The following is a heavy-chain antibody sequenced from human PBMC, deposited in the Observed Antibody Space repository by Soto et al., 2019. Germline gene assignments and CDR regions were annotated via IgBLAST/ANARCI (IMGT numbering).Heavy chain of an antibody. CDR3: ARRGEDFFLVGGIGGGFDY. D-gene: IGHD3-16*01. V-gene: IGHV3-21*02. CDR1: GFTFSYYT. CDR2: ISSSSNYI. Sequence: EVQLVESGGGLVKPGGSLRLSCEASGFTFSYYTMNWVRQAPGKGLEWVSSISSSSNYIYYADSVRGRFTVSRDNAKNSLYLQMDSLRGEDTAVYYCARRGEDFFLVGGIGGGFDYWGQGILVTVSS. J-gene: IGHJ4*02.